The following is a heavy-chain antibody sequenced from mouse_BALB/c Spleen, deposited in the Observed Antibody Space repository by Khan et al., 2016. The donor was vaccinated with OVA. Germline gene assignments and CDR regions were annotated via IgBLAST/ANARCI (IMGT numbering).Heavy chain of an antibody. D-gene: IGHD1-2*01. J-gene: IGHJ4*01. Sequence: VQLQESGPGLVAPSQSLSITCTVSGFSLTNYGVNWIRQPPGEGLEWLGDIWGDGNTNFHSALISRLSISKDNSKNQVFLKLNSLQTADRDTYYCARFTTATRNYYSIDYWGQGTSVTVSS. CDR1: GFSLTNYG. V-gene: IGHV2-3*01. CDR2: IWGDGNT. CDR3: ARFTTATRNYYSIDY.